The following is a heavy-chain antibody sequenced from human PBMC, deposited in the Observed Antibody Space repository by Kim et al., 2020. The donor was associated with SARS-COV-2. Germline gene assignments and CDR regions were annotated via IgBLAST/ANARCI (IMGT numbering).Heavy chain of an antibody. V-gene: IGHV4-34*01. D-gene: IGHD4-17*01. Sequence: SRVTISVDTSKNQCSLKLSSVTAADTAVYYCARGLPTVVIYYYYYGMDVWGQGTTVTVSS. CDR3: ARGLPTVVIYYYYYGMDV. J-gene: IGHJ6*02.